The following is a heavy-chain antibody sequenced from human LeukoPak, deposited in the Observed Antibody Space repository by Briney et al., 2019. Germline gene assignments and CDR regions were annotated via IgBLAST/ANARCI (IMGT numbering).Heavy chain of an antibody. CDR2: ISASGDST. CDR1: GFTFSSYA. D-gene: IGHD5-18*01. CDR3: AKDDPVGGYSYGWHGY. Sequence: PGGSLRLSCAASGFTFSSYAMSWVRQAPGKGLEWVSAISASGDSTYYADSVKGRFTISRDNSKNTLYLQMNSLRAEDTAVYYCAKDDPVGGYSYGWHGYWGQGTLVTVSS. V-gene: IGHV3-23*01. J-gene: IGHJ4*02.